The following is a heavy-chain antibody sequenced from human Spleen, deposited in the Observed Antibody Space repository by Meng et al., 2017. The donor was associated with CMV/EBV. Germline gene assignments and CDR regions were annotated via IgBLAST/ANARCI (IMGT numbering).Heavy chain of an antibody. CDR2: IKSKTDGGTT. J-gene: IGHJ4*02. V-gene: IGHV3-15*01. CDR3: TTDRYTGY. D-gene: IGHD5-12*01. Sequence: LSCEASGFTFSSSATGWVRQAPGKGLEWIGRIKSKTDGGTTDYTAPVKGRFTISRDDSKNALYLQMNSLKTEDTAVYYCTTDRYTGYWGQGTLVTVSS. CDR1: GFTFSSSA.